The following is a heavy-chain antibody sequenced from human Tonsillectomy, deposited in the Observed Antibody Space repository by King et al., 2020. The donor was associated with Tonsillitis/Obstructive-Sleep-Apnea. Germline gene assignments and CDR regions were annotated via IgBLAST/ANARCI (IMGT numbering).Heavy chain of an antibody. J-gene: IGHJ3*02. Sequence: VQLVESGGGVVQPGRSLRLSCAASGFTFSSYAIHWVRQAPGKGLEWVAVISYDGGNKYYADSVKGRFTISRDNSKNTLDLQMNSLRAEDTAVYYCAREGIYDSSGYADVFDIWGQGTMVTVSS. CDR2: ISYDGGNK. D-gene: IGHD3-22*01. CDR1: GFTFSSYA. CDR3: AREGIYDSSGYADVFDI. V-gene: IGHV3-30*04.